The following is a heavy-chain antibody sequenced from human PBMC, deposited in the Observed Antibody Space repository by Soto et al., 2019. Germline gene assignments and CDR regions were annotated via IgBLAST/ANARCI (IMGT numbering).Heavy chain of an antibody. CDR3: ATEEGGLYRYGYFVYYGMDV. J-gene: IGHJ6*02. D-gene: IGHD5-18*01. V-gene: IGHV1-46*01. CDR1: GYTFTSYY. CDR2: INPSGGST. Sequence: ASVKVSCKASGYTFTSYYMHWVRQAPGQGLEWMGIINPSGGSTSYAQKFQGRVTMTRDTSTSTVYMELSSLRSEDTAVYYCATEEGGLYRYGYFVYYGMDVWGQGTTVTVSS.